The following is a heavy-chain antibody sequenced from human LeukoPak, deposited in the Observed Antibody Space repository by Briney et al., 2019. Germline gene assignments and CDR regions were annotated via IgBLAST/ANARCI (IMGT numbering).Heavy chain of an antibody. Sequence: ASVKVSCKASGYTFTSSGISWVRQAPGQGPEWMGWISAYNGNTNYAQKLQGRVTMTTDTLTSTAYMELRSLRSDDTAVYYCAKHGGSSPFYYYYYMDVWGEGTTVTVSS. V-gene: IGHV1-18*01. J-gene: IGHJ6*03. CDR2: ISAYNGNT. CDR1: GYTFTSSG. CDR3: AKHGGSSPFYYYYYMDV. D-gene: IGHD1-26*01.